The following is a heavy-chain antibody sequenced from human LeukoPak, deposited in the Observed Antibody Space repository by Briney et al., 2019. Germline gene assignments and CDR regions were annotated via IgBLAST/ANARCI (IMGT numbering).Heavy chain of an antibody. CDR1: GYTFTSYG. Sequence: ASVKVSCKASGYTFTSYGISWVRQAPAQGLEWMGWISAYNGNTNDAQMLQGRVRMTTDKSPSTAYMELRSLRSDDPAVYYCARDSYSYGYLYYFHLWGQDPLHRVSS. CDR3: ARDSYSYGYLYYFHL. V-gene: IGHV1-18*01. CDR2: ISAYNGNT. D-gene: IGHD5-18*01. J-gene: IGHJ1*01.